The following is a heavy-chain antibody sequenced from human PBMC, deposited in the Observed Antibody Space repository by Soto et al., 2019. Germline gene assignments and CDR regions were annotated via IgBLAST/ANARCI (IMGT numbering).Heavy chain of an antibody. CDR1: GFSISSGNY. V-gene: IGHV4-38-2*01. J-gene: IGHJ3*01. CDR3: ARARWYDAFNV. Sequence: SETLSLTCAVSGFSISSGNYWWWSRKHPGKGLEWIGSVYHGGNTYYNPSLKSRVSISIGLSKNQFSLKLTSVTAADTAAYYCARARWYDAFNVWGQGTVVTVSS. D-gene: IGHD2-15*01. CDR2: VYHGGNT.